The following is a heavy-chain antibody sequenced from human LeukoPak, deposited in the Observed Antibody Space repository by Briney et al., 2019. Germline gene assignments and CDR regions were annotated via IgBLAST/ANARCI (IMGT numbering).Heavy chain of an antibody. CDR1: GFTFSSYW. V-gene: IGHV3-74*01. J-gene: IGHJ6*04. CDR3: ARDSGFGELFPDLYYYYGMDV. D-gene: IGHD3-10*01. Sequence: GGSLRLSCAASGFTFSSYWMHWVRQAPGKGLVWVSRINSDGSSTSYADSVKGRFTVSRDDAKNTLYLQMNSLRAEDTAVYYCARDSGFGELFPDLYYYYGMDVWGKGTTVTVSS. CDR2: INSDGSST.